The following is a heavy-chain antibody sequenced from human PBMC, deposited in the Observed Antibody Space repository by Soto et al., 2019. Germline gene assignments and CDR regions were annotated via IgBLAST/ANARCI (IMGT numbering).Heavy chain of an antibody. Sequence: QGQLVQSGAEVKKPGSSVKVSCKASGGTFSSYAISWVRQAPGQGLEWLGGIIPIFGTANDAEKFQGRVTSTADKSTSTAYMELRSLRSEDTAVYYCAAYYYDSSGYDGGCFDYWGQVTMVTVSS. CDR3: AAYYYDSSGYDGGCFDY. CDR1: GGTFSSYA. D-gene: IGHD3-22*01. V-gene: IGHV1-69*06. CDR2: IIPIFGTA. J-gene: IGHJ4*02.